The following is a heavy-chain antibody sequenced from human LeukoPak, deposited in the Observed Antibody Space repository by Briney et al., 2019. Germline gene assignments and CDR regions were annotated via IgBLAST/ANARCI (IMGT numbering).Heavy chain of an antibody. Sequence: GGSLRLSCAASGFTFSTYSMNWVRQAPGKGLVWVSRINTDGSRTSYADSVKGRFTISRDNAKNTLYLQMNSLRAEDTAVYYCARDWKNAFDIWGQGTMVSVSS. J-gene: IGHJ3*02. D-gene: IGHD1-1*01. CDR3: ARDWKNAFDI. CDR1: GFTFSTYS. CDR2: INTDGSRT. V-gene: IGHV3-74*01.